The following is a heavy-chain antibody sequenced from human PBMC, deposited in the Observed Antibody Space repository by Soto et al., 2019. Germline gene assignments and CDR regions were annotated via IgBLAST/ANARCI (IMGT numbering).Heavy chain of an antibody. V-gene: IGHV1-3*01. Sequence: ASVKVSCKASGYTFTIYAMHWVLQAPGQRLEWMGWINAGNGNTKYSQKFQGRVTVTRDTSASTAYMELSSLRSEDAAVYYCASTIAVDWSLVGYWGQGTLVTVSS. CDR1: GYTFTIYA. CDR2: INAGNGNT. J-gene: IGHJ4*02. CDR3: ASTIAVDWSLVGY. D-gene: IGHD6-19*01.